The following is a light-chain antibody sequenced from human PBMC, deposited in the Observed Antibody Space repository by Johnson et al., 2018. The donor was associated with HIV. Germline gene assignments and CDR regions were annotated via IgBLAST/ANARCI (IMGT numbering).Light chain of an antibody. CDR2: DID. Sequence: QSVLTQPPSVSAAPGQKVTISCSGSSSILGYNYVSWYQQVPGTAPKFLIYDIDKRPSGIPDRSSGSKSGTSTTLCITGLQTGDEADYYGGTWDSSLNSYVFGTGTKVSVL. V-gene: IGLV1-51*01. CDR1: SSILGYNY. J-gene: IGLJ1*01. CDR3: GTWDSSLNSYV.